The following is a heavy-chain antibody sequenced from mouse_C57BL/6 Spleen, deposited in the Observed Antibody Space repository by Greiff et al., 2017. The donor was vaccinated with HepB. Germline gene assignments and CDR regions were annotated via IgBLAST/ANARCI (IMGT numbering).Heavy chain of an antibody. CDR2: ILPGSGST. CDR3: ASPLYYGSSYGHY. D-gene: IGHD1-1*01. Sequence: QVQLKQSGAELMKPGASVKLSCKATGYTFTGYWIEWVKQRPGHGLEWIGEILPGSGSTNYNEKFKGKSTFTADTSSNTAYMQLSSLTTEDSAIYYCASPLYYGSSYGHYWGQGTTLTVAS. CDR1: GYTFTGYW. J-gene: IGHJ2*01. V-gene: IGHV1-9*01.